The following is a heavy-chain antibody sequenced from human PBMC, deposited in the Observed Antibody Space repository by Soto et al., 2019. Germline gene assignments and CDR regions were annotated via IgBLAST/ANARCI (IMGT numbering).Heavy chain of an antibody. CDR3: AKETGDIVVVPAAVTYDY. CDR2: VTGSGGST. J-gene: IGHJ4*02. V-gene: IGHV3-23*01. D-gene: IGHD2-2*01. CDR1: GFTFSTYA. Sequence: EVQLLESGGGLVQPGGSLRLSCAASGFTFSTYAMSWVRQAPGKGLEWVSAVTGSGGSTYYAESVKGRFTISRDNSKNTLYLRMNSLRAEDTAVYYCAKETGDIVVVPAAVTYDYWGQGTLVTVSS.